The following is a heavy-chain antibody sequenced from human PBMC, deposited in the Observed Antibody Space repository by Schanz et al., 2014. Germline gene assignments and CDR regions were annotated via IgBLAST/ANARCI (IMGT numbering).Heavy chain of an antibody. V-gene: IGHV1-8*01. CDR3: ARDHVAATDYDYFVDYMDV. Sequence: QVHLVQSGAEVKKPGASVKVSCKASGYNITSNDVTWVRQATGQGLEWMGWMNPNSGNTGYAQKFQGRVTMTRNTSISTAYMELSSLRSEDTAVYYCARDHVAATDYDYFVDYMDVWATGITVIVSS. CDR2: MNPNSGNT. D-gene: IGHD3-16*01. CDR1: GYNITSND. J-gene: IGHJ6*03.